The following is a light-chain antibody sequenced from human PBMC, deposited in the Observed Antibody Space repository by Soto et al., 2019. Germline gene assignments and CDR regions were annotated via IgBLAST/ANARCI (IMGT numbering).Light chain of an antibody. CDR1: QAMSTY. Sequence: DIQLTQSPSFLSAFVGDTVTITCRASQAMSTYLAWYQQKPGKVPKLLIRSASTLQSGVPPRFSGGGSGTEFTLTISTLQPDDSGIYYCQQLNGYQLAFGGGNNVEIK. V-gene: IGKV1-9*01. CDR2: SAS. CDR3: QQLNGYQLA. J-gene: IGKJ4*01.